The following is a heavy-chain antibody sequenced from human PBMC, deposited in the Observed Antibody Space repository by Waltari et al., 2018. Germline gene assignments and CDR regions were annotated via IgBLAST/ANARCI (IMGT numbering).Heavy chain of an antibody. CDR1: GFTFDDYA. D-gene: IGHD2-15*01. CDR2: ISWNSGSI. CDR3: AKDQRGGILYGMDV. J-gene: IGHJ6*02. V-gene: IGHV3-9*01. Sequence: EVQLVESGGGLVQPGRSLRLSCAASGFTFDDYAMHWVRQAPGKGLEWVSGISWNSGSIGYADSVKGRFTISRDNAKNSLYLQMNSLRAEDTALYYCAKDQRGGILYGMDVWGQGTTVTVSS.